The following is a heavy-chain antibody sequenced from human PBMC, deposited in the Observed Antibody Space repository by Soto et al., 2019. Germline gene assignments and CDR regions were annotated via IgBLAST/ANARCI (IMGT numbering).Heavy chain of an antibody. D-gene: IGHD1-26*01. V-gene: IGHV1-2*02. CDR1: GYTFTDYY. CDR2: INPNSGGT. CDR3: ARAYGWELLEYYGMDV. Sequence: ASVKVYCKASGYTFTDYYMHWVRQAPGQGLEWMGWINPNSGGTNYAQKFQGRVTMTRDTSISTAYMELSRLRSDDTAVYYCARAYGWELLEYYGMDVWGQGTTVTVSS. J-gene: IGHJ6*02.